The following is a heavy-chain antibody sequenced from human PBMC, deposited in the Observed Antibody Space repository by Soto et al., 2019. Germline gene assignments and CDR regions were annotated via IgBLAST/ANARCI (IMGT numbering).Heavy chain of an antibody. CDR3: VKDSYADFHRVLSTAEYFFDH. V-gene: IGHV3-9*01. Sequence: SVRLSCTASGFTFDDYAMHWVRQGPGRGLEWVSGITWNSGKIAYADSVKGRFTIARDDDNNSLYLQMNSLRPEDTALYYCVKDSYADFHRVLSTAEYFFDHWGHGTLVTVSS. CDR1: GFTFDDYA. CDR2: ITWNSGKI. D-gene: IGHD2-15*01. J-gene: IGHJ4*01.